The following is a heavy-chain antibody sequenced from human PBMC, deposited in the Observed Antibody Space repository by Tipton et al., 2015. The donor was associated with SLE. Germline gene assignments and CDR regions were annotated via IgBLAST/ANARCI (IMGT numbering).Heavy chain of an antibody. Sequence: TLSLTCAVYGGSFSGYYWSWIRQPPGKGLEWIGEINHSGGTNYNPSLKSRVTISVDTSKNQFSLKLSSATAADTAVYYCARAPGLDRDYYYYYYMDVWGNGTTVTVSS. CDR3: ARAPGLDRDYYYYYYMDV. D-gene: IGHD3/OR15-3a*01. V-gene: IGHV4-34*01. J-gene: IGHJ6*03. CDR1: GGSFSGYY. CDR2: INHSGGT.